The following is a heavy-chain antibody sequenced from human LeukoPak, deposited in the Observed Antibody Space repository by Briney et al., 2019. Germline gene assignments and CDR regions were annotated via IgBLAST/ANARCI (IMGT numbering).Heavy chain of an antibody. Sequence: PGGSLRLSCAASGFTFSSFEMNWVRQAPGKGLEWISYITSSSDTIYYAESVRGRFTISRDNAKNSPYLQMNSPRAEDTAVYYCTRDGCTSTNCQWFDCWGQGTLVTVSS. CDR3: TRDGCTSTNCQWFDC. CDR2: ITSSSDTI. D-gene: IGHD2-2*01. CDR1: GFTFSSFE. V-gene: IGHV3-48*03. J-gene: IGHJ4*02.